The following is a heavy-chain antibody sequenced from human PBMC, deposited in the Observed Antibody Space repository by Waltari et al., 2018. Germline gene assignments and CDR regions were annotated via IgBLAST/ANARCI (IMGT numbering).Heavy chain of an antibody. Sequence: EVQLVETGGGLIQPGGSLRLSCAASGFTVSSNYMSWVRQAPGKGLEWVSVIYSGGSTYYAESGEGRCTISRDNSKNTRYLQMNSLRAEDTAVYYCAGAVVVVAAFDYWGQGTLVTVSS. CDR2: IYSGGST. CDR1: GFTVSSNY. J-gene: IGHJ4*02. D-gene: IGHD2-15*01. V-gene: IGHV3-53*02. CDR3: AGAVVVVAAFDY.